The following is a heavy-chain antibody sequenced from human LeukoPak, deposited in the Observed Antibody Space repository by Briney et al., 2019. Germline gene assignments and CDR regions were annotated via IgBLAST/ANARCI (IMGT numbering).Heavy chain of an antibody. CDR1: DGSIHTSHW. D-gene: IGHD2-2*01. CDR3: ASIVVVPAAIRWFDP. V-gene: IGHV4-4*02. Sequence: SETLSLTCTVSDGSIHTSHWWSWVRQPPGKGLEWIGEIYHSGSTNYNPSLKSRVTISVDKSKNQFSLKLSSVTAADTAVYYCASIVVVPAAIRWFDPWGQGTLVTVSS. CDR2: IYHSGST. J-gene: IGHJ5*02.